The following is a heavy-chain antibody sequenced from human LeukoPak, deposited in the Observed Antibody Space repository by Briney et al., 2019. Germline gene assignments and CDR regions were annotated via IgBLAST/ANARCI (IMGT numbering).Heavy chain of an antibody. D-gene: IGHD3-22*01. CDR2: INPNSGGT. Sequence: GASVKVACKASGYTFTGYYMHWVRQAPGQGLEWMGWINPNSGGTNYAQKFQGRDTMARDTSISTAYMELSRLRSDDTAVYYCARAGYYDSSCYYNPGNWFDPWGQGTLVTVSS. CDR1: GYTFTGYY. CDR3: ARAGYYDSSCYYNPGNWFDP. V-gene: IGHV1-2*02. J-gene: IGHJ5*02.